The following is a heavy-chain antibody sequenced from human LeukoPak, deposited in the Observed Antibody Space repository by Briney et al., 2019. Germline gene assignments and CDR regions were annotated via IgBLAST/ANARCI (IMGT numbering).Heavy chain of an antibody. J-gene: IGHJ4*02. Sequence: GESLRISCKGSGYSFTSYWISWVRQMPGKGLEWMGRIDPSDSYTNYSPSFQGHVTISADESISTAYLQWSSLKASDTAMYYCARNDYDILTGPTLNIDYWGQGTLVTVSS. V-gene: IGHV5-10-1*01. CDR3: ARNDYDILTGPTLNIDY. CDR2: IDPSDSYT. D-gene: IGHD3-9*01. CDR1: GYSFTSYW.